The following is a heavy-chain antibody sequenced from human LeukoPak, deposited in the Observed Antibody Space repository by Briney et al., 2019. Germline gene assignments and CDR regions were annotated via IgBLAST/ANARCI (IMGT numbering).Heavy chain of an antibody. D-gene: IGHD3-3*01. J-gene: IGHJ4*02. V-gene: IGHV5-51*01. CDR1: GYSFTNYW. CDR2: IYPGDSDT. CDR3: ARRYDFWSGSPGFDY. Sequence: GESLKISCKGSGYSFTNYWIGWVRQMPGKGLEWMGIIYPGDSDTRYSPSFQGQVTISADKSISTAYLQWSSLKASDTAMYYCARRYDFWSGSPGFDYWGQGTLVTVSS.